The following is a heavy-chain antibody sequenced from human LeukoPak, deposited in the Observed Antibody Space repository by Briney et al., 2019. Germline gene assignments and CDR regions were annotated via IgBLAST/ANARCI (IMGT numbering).Heavy chain of an antibody. D-gene: IGHD3-10*01. Sequence: ASVKVSCKASGYTFTGYYMHWVRQAPGQGLEWMGWINPNSGGTNYAQKFQGRVTMTRDTSIRTAYMELSRLRSDDTAVYYCARVFGELYDLNYWGQGTLVTVSS. CDR3: ARVFGELYDLNY. CDR2: INPNSGGT. CDR1: GYTFTGYY. V-gene: IGHV1-2*02. J-gene: IGHJ4*02.